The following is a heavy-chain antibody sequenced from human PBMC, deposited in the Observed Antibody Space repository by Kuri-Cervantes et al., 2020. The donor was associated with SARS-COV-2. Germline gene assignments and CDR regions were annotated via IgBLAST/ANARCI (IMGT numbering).Heavy chain of an antibody. V-gene: IGHV3-11*04. J-gene: IGHJ4*02. CDR3: ARDLRMGKSLDY. CDR2: IRPSGGSK. CDR1: GFPFNDYY. D-gene: IGHD3-16*01. Sequence: GESLKISCAASGFPFNDYYFTWIRQAPGKGLEWVSSIRPSGGSKFYADSVKGRFTISRDDAKCSVYLQMNSLRGEDTAVYYCARDLRMGKSLDYWGQGTPVTVSS.